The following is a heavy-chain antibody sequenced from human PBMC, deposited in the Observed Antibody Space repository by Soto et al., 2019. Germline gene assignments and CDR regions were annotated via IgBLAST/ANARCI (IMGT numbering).Heavy chain of an antibody. CDR2: IWYDGSNK. CDR1: GFTFSSYG. Sequence: QVQLVESGGGVVQPGRSLRLSCAASGFTFSSYGMHWVRQAPGKGLEWVAVIWYDGSNKYYADSVKGRFTISRDNSKKPLYLQMNSLRAEDTAVYYCAGSSGYYFFDYWGQGTLVTVSS. V-gene: IGHV3-33*01. J-gene: IGHJ4*02. CDR3: AGSSGYYFFDY. D-gene: IGHD3-22*01.